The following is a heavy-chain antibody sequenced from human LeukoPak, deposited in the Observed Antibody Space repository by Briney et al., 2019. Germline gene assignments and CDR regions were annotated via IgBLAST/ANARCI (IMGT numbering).Heavy chain of an antibody. J-gene: IGHJ4*02. CDR2: INSDGSST. Sequence: GGSLRLSCAASGFTFSSYWMHWGRQAPGKGLVGGSRINSDGSSTSYADSVKGRFTISRDNAKNTLFLQMTSLRAEDTAVYYCARGGTSGSLIYWGQGTLVTVSS. D-gene: IGHD1-26*01. V-gene: IGHV3-74*01. CDR1: GFTFSSYW. CDR3: ARGGTSGSLIY.